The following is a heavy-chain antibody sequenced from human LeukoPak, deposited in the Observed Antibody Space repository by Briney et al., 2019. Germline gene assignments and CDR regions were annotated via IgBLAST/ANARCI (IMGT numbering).Heavy chain of an antibody. J-gene: IGHJ3*02. CDR3: AVAYYYGSGDAFDI. Sequence: PGGSLRLSCAASGFTFRSYSMNWVRQAPGKGLEWVSSIKSDSNYIYYADSVQGRFTISRDNAKNSLYLQMNSLRAEDTAVYYCAVAYYYGSGDAFDIWGQGTKVTVSS. D-gene: IGHD3-10*01. CDR2: IKSDSNYI. V-gene: IGHV3-21*01. CDR1: GFTFRSYS.